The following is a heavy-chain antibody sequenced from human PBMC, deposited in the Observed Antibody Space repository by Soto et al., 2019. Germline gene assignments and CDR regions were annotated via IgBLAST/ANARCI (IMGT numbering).Heavy chain of an antibody. D-gene: IGHD3-3*01. Sequence: QVQLVESGGGVVQPGRSLRLSCAASGFTFNTYGMHWVRQAPGKGLEWVAVIWHDGGKKYYADSAKGRFTISRDNSNTTLFLQMNSLRAEDTAVYYCARDLGQGNGPFDYWGQGTLVTVSS. CDR1: GFTFNTYG. CDR3: ARDLGQGNGPFDY. J-gene: IGHJ4*02. V-gene: IGHV3-33*01. CDR2: IWHDGGKK.